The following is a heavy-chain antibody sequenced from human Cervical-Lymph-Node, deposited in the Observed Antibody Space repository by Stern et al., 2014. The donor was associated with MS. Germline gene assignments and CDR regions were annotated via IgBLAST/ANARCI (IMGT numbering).Heavy chain of an antibody. V-gene: IGHV3-74*02. J-gene: IGHJ4*02. CDR1: GFTFSTYW. Sequence: EVQLVESGGGLVQPGGSLRLSCAASGFTFSTYWMHWVRQAPGKGLVWVSLIKDDGSEIRYAESVKGRFTISRDNTKNTLYLQMNSLRAEDTALYYCARGPGYRIDYWGQGTLVTVSS. D-gene: IGHD5-12*01. CDR3: ARGPGYRIDY. CDR2: IKDDGSEI.